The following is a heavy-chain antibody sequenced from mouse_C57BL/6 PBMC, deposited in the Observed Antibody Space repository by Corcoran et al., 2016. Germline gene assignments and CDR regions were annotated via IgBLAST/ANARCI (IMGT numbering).Heavy chain of an antibody. J-gene: IGHJ2*01. V-gene: IGHV1-26*01. CDR3: GDRGY. CDR2: INPNNGGT. D-gene: IGHD3-2*01. CDR1: GYTFTDYY. Sequence: EVQLQQSGPELVKPGASVKISCKASGYTFTDYYMNWVKRSHGKSLEWIGDINPNNGGTSYNQKFKGKATLTVDKSSSTAYMELRSLTSEDSAVYYCGDRGYWGQGTTLTVSS.